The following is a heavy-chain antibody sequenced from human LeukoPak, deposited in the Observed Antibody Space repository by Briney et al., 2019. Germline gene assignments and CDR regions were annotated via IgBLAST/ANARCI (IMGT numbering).Heavy chain of an antibody. J-gene: IGHJ3*02. CDR3: ARAEDYGDYKGHDAFDM. CDR1: GGSISSGGYY. V-gene: IGHV4-31*03. Sequence: PSETLSLTCTVSGGSISSGGYYWSWIRQHPGKGLEWIGYIYYSGSTYYNPSLKSRVTISVDTSKKQFSLKMTSLTAADTAVYFCARAEDYGDYKGHDAFDMWGQGTMVTVSS. CDR2: IYYSGST. D-gene: IGHD4-17*01.